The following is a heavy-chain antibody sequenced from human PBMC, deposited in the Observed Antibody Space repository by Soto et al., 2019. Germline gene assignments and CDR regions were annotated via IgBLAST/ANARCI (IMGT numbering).Heavy chain of an antibody. D-gene: IGHD4-17*01. CDR2: ISSSGSTI. J-gene: IGHJ3*02. Sequence: QVQLVESGGGLVKPGGSLRRSCAASGFTFSDYYMSWIRQAPGQGLEWVSYISSSGSTIYYADSVKGRFTISRDNAKNSLYLHMNSLRAEDTAVYYCARDSSTVTTEDALDIWGQGTMVTVSS. CDR3: ARDSSTVTTEDALDI. V-gene: IGHV3-11*01. CDR1: GFTFSDYY.